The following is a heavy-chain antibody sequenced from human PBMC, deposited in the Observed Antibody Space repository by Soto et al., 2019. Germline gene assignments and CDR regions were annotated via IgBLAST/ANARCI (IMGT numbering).Heavy chain of an antibody. CDR2: INGGNGDT. CDR3: PGDRVRPGVYFDY. V-gene: IGHV1-3*01. J-gene: IGHJ4*02. CDR1: GYTFSSHA. D-gene: IGHD7-27*01. Sequence: QVQLVQSGAEVKKPGASVKVSCKASGYTFSSHATHWVRQAPGQRLEWMGWINGGNGDTKYSQKFQDRVTITRDTSASRAYVEVSSLRAEDTAAYYCPGDRVRPGVYFDYWGQGTLVTVSS.